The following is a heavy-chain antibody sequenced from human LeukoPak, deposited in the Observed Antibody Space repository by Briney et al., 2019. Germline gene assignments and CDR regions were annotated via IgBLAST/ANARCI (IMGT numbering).Heavy chain of an antibody. J-gene: IGHJ3*02. CDR2: IIPIFGTA. CDR3: ARDLVSGWSHHSAFDI. D-gene: IGHD6-19*01. CDR1: GGTFSSYA. Sequence: SVKVSCKSSGGTFSSYAISWVRQAPGQGLEWMGGIIPIFGTANYAQKFQGRVTITADEFTSTAYMELSSLRSEDTAVYYCARDLVSGWSHHSAFDIWGQGTMVTVSS. V-gene: IGHV1-69*13.